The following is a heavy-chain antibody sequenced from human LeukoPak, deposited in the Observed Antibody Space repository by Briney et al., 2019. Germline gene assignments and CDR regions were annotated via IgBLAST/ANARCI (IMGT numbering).Heavy chain of an antibody. CDR3: ARGGITIFGVAYNWFDP. D-gene: IGHD3-3*01. V-gene: IGHV1-2*02. Sequence: TSVKVSCKASGYTFTGYYMHWVRQAPGQGLEWMGWINPNSGGTNYAQKFQGRVTMTRDTSISTAYMELSRLRSDDTAVYYCARGGITIFGVAYNWFDPWGQGTLVTVSS. J-gene: IGHJ5*02. CDR1: GYTFTGYY. CDR2: INPNSGGT.